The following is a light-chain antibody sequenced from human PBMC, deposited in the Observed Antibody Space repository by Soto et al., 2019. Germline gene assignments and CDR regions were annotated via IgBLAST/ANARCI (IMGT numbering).Light chain of an antibody. CDR2: GAS. Sequence: EIVMTQSPATLSVSPGERATLSCRASQSVSTNLAWYQQKPGQAPRLLIYGASSRATGIPDRFSGSGSGTDFTLTISRLEPEDFAVYYCQQYGGSPIFTFGPGTKVDIK. CDR1: QSVSTN. CDR3: QQYGGSPIFT. V-gene: IGKV3-20*01. J-gene: IGKJ3*01.